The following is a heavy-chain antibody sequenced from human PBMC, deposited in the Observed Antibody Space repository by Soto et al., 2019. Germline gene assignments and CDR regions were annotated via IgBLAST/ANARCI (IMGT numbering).Heavy chain of an antibody. J-gene: IGHJ6*02. CDR3: ARRRNSVDIYALDV. D-gene: IGHD1-26*01. Sequence: LGESLKISCRGSGYSFTRHWIGWVRQMPGKGLEWMGIIYPDDSDTRYSPSFQGQVTISADKSTNTVYLQWSSLKASDSAMYYCARRRNSVDIYALDVWGPGTTVTVSS. CDR2: IYPDDSDT. V-gene: IGHV5-51*01. CDR1: GYSFTRHW.